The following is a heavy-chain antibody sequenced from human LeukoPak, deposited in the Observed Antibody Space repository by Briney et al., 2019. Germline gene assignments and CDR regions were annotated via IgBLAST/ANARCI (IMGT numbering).Heavy chain of an antibody. V-gene: IGHV3-30*18. Sequence: PGGSLRLSCAASGFTFINYGMHWVRQAPGKGLEWVAVISYDATNKYYADSVKGRFTISRDNSKNTLYLQMNSLKTDDTAVYYCANYGDSQYFDYWGQGTPVTVSS. CDR2: ISYDATNK. CDR3: ANYGDSQYFDY. CDR1: GFTFINYG. J-gene: IGHJ4*02. D-gene: IGHD4-17*01.